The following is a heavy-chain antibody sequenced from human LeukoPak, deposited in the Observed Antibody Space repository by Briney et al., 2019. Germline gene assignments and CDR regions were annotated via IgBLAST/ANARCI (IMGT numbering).Heavy chain of an antibody. J-gene: IGHJ3*02. CDR1: GFTFSSYA. Sequence: GGSLRLSCAASGFTFSSYAMHWVRQAPGKGLEWVAVISYDGSNKYYADSVKGRFTISRDNSKNTLYLQMNSLRAEDTAVYYCARGGYLVTGAFDIWGQGTMVTVSS. CDR2: ISYDGSNK. V-gene: IGHV3-30*04. CDR3: ARGGYLVTGAFDI. D-gene: IGHD3-22*01.